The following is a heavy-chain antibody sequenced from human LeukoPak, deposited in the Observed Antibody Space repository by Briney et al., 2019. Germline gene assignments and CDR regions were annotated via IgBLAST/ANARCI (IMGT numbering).Heavy chain of an antibody. CDR3: ARFHAEAFDY. Sequence: PGGSLRLSCAASGFTFSSYGLHWVRQAPDKGLEWVAFISYDGSNKFYGDSVKGRFTISRDNSKNTLYLQMNSLRAEDTALYYCARFHAEAFDYWGQGTLVTVSS. J-gene: IGHJ4*02. CDR2: ISYDGSNK. CDR1: GFTFSSYG. V-gene: IGHV3-30*03.